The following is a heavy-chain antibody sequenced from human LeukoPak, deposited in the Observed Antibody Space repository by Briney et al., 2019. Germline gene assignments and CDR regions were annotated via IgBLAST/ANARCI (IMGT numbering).Heavy chain of an antibody. Sequence: ASVKVSCKASGYTFTGYYMHWVRQAPGQGLEWMGWINPNSGDTKYAQKFQGRVTMTRDASNNTVYMDLTRLIFDDTAMYYCARDGVFRFEVGDVYYYYMDVWGKGTTVIISS. CDR2: INPNSGDT. CDR1: GYTFTGYY. D-gene: IGHD2-21*02. V-gene: IGHV1-2*02. J-gene: IGHJ6*03. CDR3: ARDGVFRFEVGDVYYYYMDV.